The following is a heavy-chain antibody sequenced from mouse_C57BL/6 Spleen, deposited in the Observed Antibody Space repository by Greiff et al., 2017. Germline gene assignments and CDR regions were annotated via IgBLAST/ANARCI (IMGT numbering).Heavy chain of an antibody. D-gene: IGHD1-1*01. J-gene: IGHJ2*01. V-gene: IGHV1-64*01. CDR3: ARKGITTVVPTTFDY. CDR2: IHPNSGRT. Sequence: QVQLQQPGAELVKPGASVKLSCKASGYTFTSYWMHWGKQRPGQGLEWIGMIHPNSGRTNYNEKFKSKATLTVDKSSSTAYMQLSSLTSEDSAVYYCARKGITTVVPTTFDYWGQGTTLTVSS. CDR1: GYTFTSYW.